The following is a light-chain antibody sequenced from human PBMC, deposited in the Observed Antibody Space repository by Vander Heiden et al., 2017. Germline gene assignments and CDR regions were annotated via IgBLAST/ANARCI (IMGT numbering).Light chain of an antibody. CDR3: QQYGNSPYT. CDR2: GVS. J-gene: IGKJ2*01. V-gene: IGKV3-20*01. Sequence: EIVLTQSPGTLSLSPGERATLSCRASQSVSSTYLAWYQQKPGQAPRLRIYGVSSRATGIPDRFSGSGSGTDFTLTISGLEPEDFAVYYCQQYGNSPYTFGQGTKLEIK. CDR1: QSVSSTY.